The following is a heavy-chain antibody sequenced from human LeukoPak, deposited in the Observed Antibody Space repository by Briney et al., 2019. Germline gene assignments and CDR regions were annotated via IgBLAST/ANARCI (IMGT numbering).Heavy chain of an antibody. V-gene: IGHV4-30-4*08. Sequence: ASETLSLTCTVSGGSISSGDYYWSWIRQPPGKGLEWIGYIYYSGSTYYNPSLKSRVTISVDTSKNQFSLKLSSVTAADTAVYYCARGNYYDSSGYYGYWGQGTLVTVSS. D-gene: IGHD3-22*01. CDR2: IYYSGST. J-gene: IGHJ4*02. CDR3: ARGNYYDSSGYYGY. CDR1: GGSISSGDYY.